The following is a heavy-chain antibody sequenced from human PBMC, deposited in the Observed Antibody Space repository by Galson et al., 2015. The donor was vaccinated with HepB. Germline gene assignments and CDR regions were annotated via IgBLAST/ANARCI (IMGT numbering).Heavy chain of an antibody. CDR1: GFTFSDYY. J-gene: IGHJ6*03. CDR2: ISTSGSTI. Sequence: SLRLSCAASGFTFSDYYMTWIRQAPGKGLEWVSDISTSGSTIYYADSVKGRFTISRDNAKNSLYLQMNSLRAEDTAVYYCARDRDFWSGGTSVYYYYMDVWGQGTTVTVSS. D-gene: IGHD3-3*01. CDR3: ARDRDFWSGGTSVYYYYMDV. V-gene: IGHV3-11*01.